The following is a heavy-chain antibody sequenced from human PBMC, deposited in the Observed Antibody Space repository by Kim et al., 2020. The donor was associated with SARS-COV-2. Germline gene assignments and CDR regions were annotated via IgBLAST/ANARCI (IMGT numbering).Heavy chain of an antibody. V-gene: IGHV3-23*01. CDR1: GFTFSSYA. J-gene: IGHJ4*02. D-gene: IGHD3-22*01. Sequence: GGSLRLSCAASGFTFSSYAMSWVRQAPGKGLEWVSAISGSGGSTYYADSVKGRFTISRDNSKNTLYLQMNSLRAEDTAVYYCAKIGATAGITMIVVVRKDGYYFDYWGQGTLVTVSS. CDR3: AKIGATAGITMIVVVRKDGYYFDY. CDR2: ISGSGGST.